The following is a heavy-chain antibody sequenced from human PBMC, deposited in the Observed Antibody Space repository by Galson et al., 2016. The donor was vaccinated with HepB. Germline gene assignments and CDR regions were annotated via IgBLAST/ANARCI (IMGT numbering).Heavy chain of an antibody. CDR1: GFTFSDYY. Sequence: SLRLSCAASGFTFSDYYMTWIRQAPGKGLEWVSFISSSSSYTTYADSVRGRLTISRDNAKNSPYLQVDSLRAEDTAVYYCARGEISVAGRLRYYGMDVWGQGTTVTVSS. CDR2: ISSSSSYT. CDR3: ARGEISVAGRLRYYGMDV. D-gene: IGHD6-19*01. J-gene: IGHJ6*02. V-gene: IGHV3-11*06.